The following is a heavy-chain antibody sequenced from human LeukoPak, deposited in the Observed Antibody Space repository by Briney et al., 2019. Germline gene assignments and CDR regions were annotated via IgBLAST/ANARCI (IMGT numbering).Heavy chain of an antibody. J-gene: IGHJ4*02. CDR1: GFIFSSYS. CDR2: IGLASGVT. V-gene: IGHV3-48*04. CDR3: TRDHNWAFDY. D-gene: IGHD1-20*01. Sequence: GGSLGLSCAASGFIFSSYSMNWVRQAPGRGLEWISYIGLASGVTSYADSVKGRFAISSDTARNSLYLHMHSLRAEDTAVYYCTRDHNWAFDYWGQGALVTVSS.